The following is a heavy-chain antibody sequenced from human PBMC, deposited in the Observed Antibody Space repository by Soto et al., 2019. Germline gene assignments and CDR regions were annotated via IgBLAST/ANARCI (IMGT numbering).Heavy chain of an antibody. J-gene: IGHJ5*02. CDR3: ASFLGELSWFDP. V-gene: IGHV1-69*13. CDR2: IIPIFGTA. Sequence: GASVKVSCKASGYTFTSYDISWVRQAPGQGLEWMGGIIPIFGTANYAQKFQGRVTITADESTSTAYMELSSLRSEDTAVYYCASFLGELSWFDPWGQGTLVTVSS. CDR1: GYTFTSYD. D-gene: IGHD3-16*02.